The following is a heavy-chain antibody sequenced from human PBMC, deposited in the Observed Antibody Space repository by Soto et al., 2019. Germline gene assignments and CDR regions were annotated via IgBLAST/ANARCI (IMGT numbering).Heavy chain of an antibody. V-gene: IGHV3-13*01. CDR1: GFTFSSYD. CDR2: IGTAGDT. J-gene: IGHJ6*02. CDR3: ARAANPTHYYGMDV. D-gene: IGHD7-27*01. Sequence: EVQLVESGGGLVQPGGSLRLSCAASGFTFSSYDMHWVRQATGKGLEWVSAIGTAGDTYYPGSAKGRFTISRENAKNSLYLQMNSLRAGDTAVYYCARAANPTHYYGMDVWGQGTTVTVSS.